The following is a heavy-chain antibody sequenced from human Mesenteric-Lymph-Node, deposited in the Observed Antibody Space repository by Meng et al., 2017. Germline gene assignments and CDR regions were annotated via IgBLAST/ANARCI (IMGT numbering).Heavy chain of an antibody. CDR1: GFTFSSYA. CDR2: ISGSGGST. D-gene: IGHD3-16*01. CDR3: ALGRGQFDP. Sequence: GESLKISCAASGFTFSSYAMSWVRQAPGKGLEWVSAISGSGGSTYYADSVKGRFTISRDNSKNTLYLQMNSLRAEDTAVYYCALGRGQFDPWGQGTLVTVSS. J-gene: IGHJ5*02. V-gene: IGHV3-23*01.